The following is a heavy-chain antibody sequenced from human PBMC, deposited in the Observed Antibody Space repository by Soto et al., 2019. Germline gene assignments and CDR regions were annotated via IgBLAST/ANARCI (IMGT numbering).Heavy chain of an antibody. CDR3: ARESEDLTSNFDY. V-gene: IGHV3-21*06. CDR2: ISSTTNYI. Sequence: GGSLRLSCASSWFTFTRYSMNWVRQAPGKGLECVSSISSTTNYIYYGDSMKSRFTISRDNAKNSLYLEMNCLRAEDTAVYYCARESEDLTSNFDYWGQGTLVTVSS. CDR1: WFTFTRYS. J-gene: IGHJ4*02.